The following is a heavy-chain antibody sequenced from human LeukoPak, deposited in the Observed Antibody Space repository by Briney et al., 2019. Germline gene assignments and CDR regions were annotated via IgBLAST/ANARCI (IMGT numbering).Heavy chain of an antibody. D-gene: IGHD1-7*01. V-gene: IGHV3-64*01. CDR3: AKDNWNYEVDY. J-gene: IGHJ4*02. CDR1: GFTFRNYW. Sequence: GGSLRLSCAASGFTFRNYWMTWVRQAPGKGLEYVSAISSNGGSTYYANSVKGRFTISRDNSKNTLYLQMGSLRAEDTAVYYCAKDNWNYEVDYWGQGTLVTVSS. CDR2: ISSNGGST.